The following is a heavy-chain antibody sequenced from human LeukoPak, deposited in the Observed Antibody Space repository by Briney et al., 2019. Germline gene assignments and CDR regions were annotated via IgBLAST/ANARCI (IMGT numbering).Heavy chain of an antibody. D-gene: IGHD6-25*01. J-gene: IGHJ6*03. CDR1: GFTFSDYY. CDR2: IGTAGDI. V-gene: IGHV3-13*01. Sequence: GGSLRLSCAASGFTFSDYYMSWVRQATGKGLEWVSGIGTAGDIYYPGSVKGRFTISRENAKNSLYLQMNSLRAGDAAVYYCARDRGRYYMDVWGKGTTVTISS. CDR3: ARDRGRYYMDV.